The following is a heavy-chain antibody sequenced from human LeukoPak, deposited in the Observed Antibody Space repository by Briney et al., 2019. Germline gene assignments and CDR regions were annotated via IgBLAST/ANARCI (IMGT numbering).Heavy chain of an antibody. Sequence: GGSLRLSCAASGFTFSSYWMSWVRQAPGKGLEWVANIKQDGSEEYYVDSVKGRFTISRDNAKNSLYLQMNSLRAEDTAVYYCARDEGYSSSSLCDYWGQGTLVTVSS. D-gene: IGHD6-13*01. CDR1: GFTFSSYW. J-gene: IGHJ4*02. CDR2: IKQDGSEE. CDR3: ARDEGYSSSSLCDY. V-gene: IGHV3-7*01.